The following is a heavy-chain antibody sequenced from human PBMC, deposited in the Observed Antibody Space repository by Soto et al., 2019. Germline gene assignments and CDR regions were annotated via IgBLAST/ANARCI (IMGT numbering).Heavy chain of an antibody. D-gene: IGHD1-20*01. Sequence: GGSLRLSCAASGFIFSSYSMNWVRQAPGKGLEWLSYITSSSSGLRYEDSVKGRFTISRDNAKNSLFLQMNSLRVEDTALYYCVTDINWAFDIWGQGTMVTVSS. J-gene: IGHJ3*02. CDR1: GFIFSSYS. CDR2: ITSSSSGL. V-gene: IGHV3-48*01. CDR3: VTDINWAFDI.